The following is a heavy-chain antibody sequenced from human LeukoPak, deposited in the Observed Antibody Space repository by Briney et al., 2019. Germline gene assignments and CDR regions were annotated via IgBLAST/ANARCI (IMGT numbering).Heavy chain of an antibody. CDR2: INHSGST. J-gene: IGHJ3*02. CDR3: ARGGLHPGATSLPYAFDI. CDR1: GGSFSGYY. Sequence: SSETLSLTCAVYGGSFSGYYWSWIRQPPGKGLEWIGEINHSGSTNYNPSLKSRVTISVDTSKNQFSLKLGSVTAADTAVYYCARGGLHPGATSLPYAFDIWGQGTMVTVSS. D-gene: IGHD1-26*01. V-gene: IGHV4-34*01.